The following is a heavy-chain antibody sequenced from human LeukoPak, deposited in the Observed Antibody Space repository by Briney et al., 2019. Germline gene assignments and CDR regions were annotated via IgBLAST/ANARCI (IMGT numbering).Heavy chain of an antibody. CDR1: GYTFTTYW. Sequence: GESLKISCQASGYTFTTYWIGWVRQLPGKGLEWMGVIYPGDSDTTYSPSFEGQVTISADKSISAAYLQWSSLKASDTAIYYCPRRGGSFRDDAFDIWGQGTMVTVSS. V-gene: IGHV5-51*01. J-gene: IGHJ3*02. D-gene: IGHD1-26*01. CDR3: PRRGGSFRDDAFDI. CDR2: IYPGDSDT.